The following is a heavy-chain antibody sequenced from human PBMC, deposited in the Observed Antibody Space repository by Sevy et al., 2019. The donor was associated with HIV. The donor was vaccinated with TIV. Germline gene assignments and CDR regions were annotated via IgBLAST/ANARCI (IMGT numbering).Heavy chain of an antibody. J-gene: IGHJ4*02. D-gene: IGHD2-21*02. V-gene: IGHV3-15*01. CDR1: GFIFSNVW. CDR3: TTGRDSGAIFDY. CDR2: IKTETDGGTI. Sequence: GGSLRLSCTASGFIFSNVWMSWVRQAPGKGLEWVGRIKTETDGGTIDYAAPVKDRFTISRDDSKNTLYLEMNTLKTEDTAVYFCTTGRDSGAIFDYWGQGTLVTVSS.